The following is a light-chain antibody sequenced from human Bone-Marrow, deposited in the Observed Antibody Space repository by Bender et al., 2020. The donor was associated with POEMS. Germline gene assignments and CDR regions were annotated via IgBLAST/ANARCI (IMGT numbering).Light chain of an antibody. J-gene: IGLJ3*02. V-gene: IGLV1-40*01. Sequence: QSVLTQPPSASGTPGQRVTISCSGSRSNIGAGYDLHWYQQLPGTAPKLLIYGQNERPSGVPDRFSVSNSGTSASLAITGLQAEDEADYYCCSYAGYSTYVVLGGGTKVTVL. CDR3: CSYAGYSTYVV. CDR1: RSNIGAGYD. CDR2: GQN.